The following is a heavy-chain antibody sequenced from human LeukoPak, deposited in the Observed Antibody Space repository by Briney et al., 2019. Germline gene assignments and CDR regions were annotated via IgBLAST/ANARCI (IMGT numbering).Heavy chain of an antibody. J-gene: IGHJ6*03. Sequence: ASVKVSCKASGYTFTGYYMHWVRQAPGQGLEWMGWINPNSGGTNYAQKFQGRVTMTRDTSISTAYTELSRLRSDDTAVYYCARVYSSSWYYMDVWGKGTTVTISS. CDR1: GYTFTGYY. D-gene: IGHD6-13*01. CDR2: INPNSGGT. V-gene: IGHV1-2*02. CDR3: ARVYSSSWYYMDV.